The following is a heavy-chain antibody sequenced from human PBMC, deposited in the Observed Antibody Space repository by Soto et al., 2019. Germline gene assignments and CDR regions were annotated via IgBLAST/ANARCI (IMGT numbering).Heavy chain of an antibody. D-gene: IGHD2-15*01. CDR2: ISSSSTYT. V-gene: IGHV3-21*01. CDR3: ARDRCSGGSCYSIDY. J-gene: IGHJ4*02. CDR1: GFIFSSYS. Sequence: VGSLRLSCAASGFIFSSYSMNWVRQAPGKGLEWVSSISSSSTYTYYAESAKGRFTISRDSAKNSLFLEMTSLRAEDTAVYYCARDRCSGGSCYSIDYWGQGTLVTVSS.